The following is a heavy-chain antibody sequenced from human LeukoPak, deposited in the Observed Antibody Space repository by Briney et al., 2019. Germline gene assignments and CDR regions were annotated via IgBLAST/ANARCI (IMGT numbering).Heavy chain of an antibody. CDR2: VGGDGSEK. CDR3: AKVGTWELQRVFEN. D-gene: IGHD1-26*01. Sequence: GGSLRLSCAASGFTFSDYWMTWVRQVPGKGLEWVAKVGGDGSEKNYVDSVEGRFTISRDNAKKSLDLEMNSLRVEDTALYYCAKVGTWELQRVFENWGQGTLVTVSS. CDR1: GFTFSDYW. J-gene: IGHJ4*02. V-gene: IGHV3-7*01.